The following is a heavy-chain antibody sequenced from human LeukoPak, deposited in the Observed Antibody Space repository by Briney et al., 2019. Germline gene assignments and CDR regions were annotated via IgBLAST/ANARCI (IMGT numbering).Heavy chain of an antibody. CDR3: ARVYGSGWTIN. J-gene: IGHJ4*02. CDR1: GFTFSSYN. CDR2: ISTSSSTI. V-gene: IGHV3-48*01. Sequence: HPGGSLRLSCAASGFTFSSYNINWVRQAPGKGLEWVSSISTSSSTIHYADSVKGRFTISRDNAKNSLYLQMNSLRAEDTAVYYCARVYGSGWTINWGQGTLVTVSS. D-gene: IGHD6-19*01.